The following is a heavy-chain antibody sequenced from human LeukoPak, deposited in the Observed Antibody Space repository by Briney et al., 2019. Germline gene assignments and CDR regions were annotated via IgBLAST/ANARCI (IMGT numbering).Heavy chain of an antibody. Sequence: ASVKVSCKASGYTFTSYGINWVRQATGQGLEWMGWMNPNSGNTGYAQKFQGRVTMTRNTSISTAYMELSSLRSEDTAVYYCASGAVRGDLEFDPWGQGTLVTVSS. CDR1: GYTFTSYG. J-gene: IGHJ5*02. D-gene: IGHD3-10*01. CDR3: ASGAVRGDLEFDP. CDR2: MNPNSGNT. V-gene: IGHV1-8*02.